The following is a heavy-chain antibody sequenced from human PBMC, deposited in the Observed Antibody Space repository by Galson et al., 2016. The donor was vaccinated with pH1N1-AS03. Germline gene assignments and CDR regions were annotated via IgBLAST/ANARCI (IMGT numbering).Heavy chain of an antibody. CDR2: ISGYDGHT. V-gene: IGHV1-18*01. Sequence: SVKVSCKASGYTLVNYGISWVRRAPGQGLEWMGWISGYDGHTGYAQKFQGRVTMTTDTSTNTAYMELRSLTSDDTAVYYCARDESGYMYWGQGTLVTVSS. D-gene: IGHD3-3*01. CDR3: ARDESGYMY. CDR1: GYTLVNYG. J-gene: IGHJ4*02.